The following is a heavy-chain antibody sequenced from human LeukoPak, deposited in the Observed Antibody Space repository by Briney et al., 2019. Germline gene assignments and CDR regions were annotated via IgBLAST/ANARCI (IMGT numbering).Heavy chain of an antibody. CDR2: ISNTGSNT. CDR1: GFTFSTFG. V-gene: IGHV3-21*01. Sequence: PGGSLGLSCAASGFTFSTFGMNWVRQAPGKGLEWVSSISNTGSNTYYADSLKGRFTISRDNAKDSLYLQMNSLRADDTAVYYCARGRLSGYCSGAKCYSGYWGQGTLVTVSS. D-gene: IGHD2-15*01. CDR3: ARGRLSGYCSGAKCYSGY. J-gene: IGHJ4*02.